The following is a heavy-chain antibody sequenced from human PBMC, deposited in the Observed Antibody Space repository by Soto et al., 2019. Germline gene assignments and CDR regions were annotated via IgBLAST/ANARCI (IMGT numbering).Heavy chain of an antibody. D-gene: IGHD6-6*01. CDR3: AKTSARSFFLDY. CDR2: ISAYNGNT. CDR1: GYTFTSYG. V-gene: IGHV1-18*01. Sequence: GASGKVSCKAAGYTFTSYGISWVRQAPGQGLEWMGWISAYNGNTNYAQKLQGRVTMTTDTSTSTAYMELRSLRSDDTAVYYCAKTSARSFFLDYWGQGTLVTVSS. J-gene: IGHJ4*02.